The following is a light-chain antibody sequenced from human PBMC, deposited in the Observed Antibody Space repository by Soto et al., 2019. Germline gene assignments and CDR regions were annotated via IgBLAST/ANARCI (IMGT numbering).Light chain of an antibody. J-gene: IGKJ1*01. Sequence: AIRMTQSPSSFSASTGDRVTLTCRASQDISSYLAWYQQNPVKAPNLLISAASTLQGGVPSRFSGSGSGTDFTLTISCLQSEDFATYYCQQYYSYPWTFGQGTKVEIK. CDR1: QDISSY. CDR3: QQYYSYPWT. V-gene: IGKV1-8*01. CDR2: AAS.